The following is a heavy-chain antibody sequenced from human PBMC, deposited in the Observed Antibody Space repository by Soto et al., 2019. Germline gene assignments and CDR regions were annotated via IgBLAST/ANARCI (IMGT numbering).Heavy chain of an antibody. V-gene: IGHV4-30-4*01. CDR1: GGSVSSGNYY. D-gene: IGHD1-26*01. CDR2: ISYSGST. CDR3: ARGFLTGSHYSGGCYSFAS. J-gene: IGHJ4*02. Sequence: LSLTCTVSGGSVSSGNYYWSWIRQPAGKGLEWIGFISYSGSTYYNLSLKSRITISVDTSKNQFSLNLSFVTAADTAVYYCARGFLTGSHYSGGCYSFASWGQGTQVTVSP.